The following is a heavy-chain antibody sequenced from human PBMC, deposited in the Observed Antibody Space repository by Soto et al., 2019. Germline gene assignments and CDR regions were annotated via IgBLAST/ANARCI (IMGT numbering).Heavy chain of an antibody. D-gene: IGHD3-22*01. J-gene: IGHJ4*02. CDR3: AKDLPRYYDSSGYSRGILDY. V-gene: IGHV3-30*18. CDR1: GFTFSNYE. CDR2: ISYDGSNK. Sequence: PGGSLRLSCAASGFTFSNYEMHWVRQAPGKGLEYVAVISYDGSNKYYADSVKGRFTISRDNSKNTLYLQMNSLRAEDTAVYYCAKDLPRYYDSSGYSRGILDYWGQGTLVTVSS.